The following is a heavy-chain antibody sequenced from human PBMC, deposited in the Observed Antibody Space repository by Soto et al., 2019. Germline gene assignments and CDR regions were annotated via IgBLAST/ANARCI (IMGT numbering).Heavy chain of an antibody. CDR3: ATTTSGYGVRPSAS. J-gene: IGHJ5*02. CDR1: GYRFNNYG. V-gene: IGHV1-18*01. Sequence: QGQLVQSGPEVKKPGASVKVSCKASGYRFNNYGVNWVRQAPGQGLGWMGWISTYNGNTDYGQRFQGRVTMTTDISTSTAYMEVRSLTSDDTAIYYCATTTSGYGVRPSASWGQGTLVSVSS. CDR2: ISTYNGNT. D-gene: IGHD5-12*01.